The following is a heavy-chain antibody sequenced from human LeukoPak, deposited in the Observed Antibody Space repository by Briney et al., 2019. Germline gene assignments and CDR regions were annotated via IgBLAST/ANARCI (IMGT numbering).Heavy chain of an antibody. D-gene: IGHD2-15*01. J-gene: IGHJ4*02. CDR1: EFTFSSYW. CDR2: IKEDGNEK. V-gene: IGHV3-7*03. Sequence: GGSLRLSCAASEFTFSSYWMTWVRQAPGKGLEWGASIKEDGNEKYYVDSVKGRFNISRDNAKNSLYLQMSCLRAEDTAVYYCARDGGYCTGGTCYSTHWGQGALVIVSS. CDR3: ARDGGYCTGGTCYSTH.